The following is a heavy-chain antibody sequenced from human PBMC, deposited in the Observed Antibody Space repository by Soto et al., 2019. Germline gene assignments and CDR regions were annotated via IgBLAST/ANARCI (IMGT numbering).Heavy chain of an antibody. J-gene: IGHJ3*02. Sequence: QVQLEQSGAEVRKPGASVKVSCKASGYSFPIYGISWVRQAPGQGLEWMGWITTYNGNAKYVEKFQGRVTMTTDTSTSTAYMELTNLRSDDTAVYYCASASSGSYFDAFDIWGQGTMVTVSS. CDR1: GYSFPIYG. CDR3: ASASSGSYFDAFDI. D-gene: IGHD3-10*01. CDR2: ITTYNGNA. V-gene: IGHV1-18*01.